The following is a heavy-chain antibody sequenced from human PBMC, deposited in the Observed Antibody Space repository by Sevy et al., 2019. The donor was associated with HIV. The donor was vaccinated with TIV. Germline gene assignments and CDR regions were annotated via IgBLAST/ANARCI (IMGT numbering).Heavy chain of an antibody. CDR3: TTRSGYSSS. D-gene: IGHD6-6*01. CDR1: GFTFSGST. Sequence: GGSLRLSCAASGFTFSGSTMHWVRQASGKGLEWVGRIRSKANSYAKTYAASGKGRFTISNEDSQNTEYLQMNSLKTADTAVYYCTTRSGYSSSGGQGTLVTVSS. CDR2: IRSKANSYAK. J-gene: IGHJ4*02. V-gene: IGHV3-73*01.